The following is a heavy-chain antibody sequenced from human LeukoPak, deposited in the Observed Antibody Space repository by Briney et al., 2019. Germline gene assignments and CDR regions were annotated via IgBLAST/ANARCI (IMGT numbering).Heavy chain of an antibody. J-gene: IGHJ4*02. Sequence: GGSLRLSSAASGFTFSSYAMHRVRHAPGKGLWWVAVISYDGSNKYYADTVRGRFTISRDNSKNTLYLQMNSARDEDTAVYYSARGADRGELPFVYWGQGTQVTDSS. CDR2: ISYDGSNK. V-gene: IGHV3-30*04. CDR3: ARGADRGELPFVY. D-gene: IGHD1-26*01. CDR1: GFTFSSYA.